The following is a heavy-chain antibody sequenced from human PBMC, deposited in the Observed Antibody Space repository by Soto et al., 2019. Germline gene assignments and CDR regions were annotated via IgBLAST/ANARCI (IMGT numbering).Heavy chain of an antibody. V-gene: IGHV3-23*01. Sequence: EVQLLESGGGLVQPGGSLRLSCAASGFTFSSYAMSWVRQAPGKGLEWVSAISGSGGSTYYADSVKGRFTISRDNSKNTLYMKMNSLRAEDTAVYYCAKRVVVVVAATLGTDYWGQGTLVTVSS. CDR2: ISGSGGST. J-gene: IGHJ4*02. CDR3: AKRVVVVVAATLGTDY. CDR1: GFTFSSYA. D-gene: IGHD2-15*01.